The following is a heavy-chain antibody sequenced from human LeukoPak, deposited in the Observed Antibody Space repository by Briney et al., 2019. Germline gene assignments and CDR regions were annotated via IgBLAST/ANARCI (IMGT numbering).Heavy chain of an antibody. J-gene: IGHJ4*02. D-gene: IGHD2-2*01. CDR1: GFTFSSYA. V-gene: IGHV3-23*01. CDR3: AKAYCRSTSCDFDC. Sequence: GGSLRLSCAASGFTFSSYAMSWVRQAPGKGLEWVSVISGSGGSTYYADSLKGRFTISRDNSKNTLDLQMNSLTAEDTAIYYCAKAYCRSTSCDFDCWGQGTLVSVSS. CDR2: ISGSGGST.